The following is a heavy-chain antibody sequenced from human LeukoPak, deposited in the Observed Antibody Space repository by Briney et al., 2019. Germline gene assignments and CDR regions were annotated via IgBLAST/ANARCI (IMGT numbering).Heavy chain of an antibody. CDR2: IYTSGST. CDR1: GGSISSYY. V-gene: IGHV4-4*07. CDR3: AREHRVAAAAYDY. J-gene: IGHJ4*02. D-gene: IGHD6-13*01. Sequence: SETLSLTYTVAGGSISSYYWSWIRQPAGEGLGWIGRIYTSGSTNYNPSLKSRVTMSVDTSKNQFSLKLSSVTAADTAVYYCAREHRVAAAAYDYWGQGTLVTVSS.